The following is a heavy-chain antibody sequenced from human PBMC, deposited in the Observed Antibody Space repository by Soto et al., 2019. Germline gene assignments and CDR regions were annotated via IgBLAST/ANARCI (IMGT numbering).Heavy chain of an antibody. CDR3: ARQGSS. J-gene: IGHJ5*02. V-gene: IGHV4-39*01. Sequence: ETLCLTCNVSGVSIRHTSYYWGGIGRPPGKGLEWIATIYFNGNTFYNPSLKGRLTTSVDTSNNQISLRLTSVTAADTAVYYCARQGSSWGQGTLVTVP. CDR1: GVSIRHTSYY. CDR2: IYFNGNT.